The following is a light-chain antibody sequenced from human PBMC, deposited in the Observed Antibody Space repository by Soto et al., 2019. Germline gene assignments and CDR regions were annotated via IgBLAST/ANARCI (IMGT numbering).Light chain of an antibody. CDR1: VLAKKY. J-gene: IGLJ3*02. CDR2: KDS. Sequence: SYELTQPSSVSVSPGQTARITCSGDVLAKKYARWFQQKPGQAPVLVIYKDSERPSGIPERFSGSSSGTTVTLTISGAQVEDEADYYCYSAADNNRPWVFGGGTQLTVL. CDR3: YSAADNNRPWV. V-gene: IGLV3-27*01.